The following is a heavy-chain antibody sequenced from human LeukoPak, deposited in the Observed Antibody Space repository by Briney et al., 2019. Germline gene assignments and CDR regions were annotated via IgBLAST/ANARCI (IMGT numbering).Heavy chain of an antibody. CDR3: ARSLGRSSWYEWVY. CDR1: GGSISSSSYY. D-gene: IGHD6-13*01. Sequence: PSETLSLTCTVSGGSISSSSYYWGWIRQPPGKGLEWIGSIYYSGSTYYNPSLKSRVTISVDTSKNQFSLKLSSVTAADTAVYYCARSLGRSSWYEWVYWGQGTLVTVSS. V-gene: IGHV4-39*07. CDR2: IYYSGST. J-gene: IGHJ4*02.